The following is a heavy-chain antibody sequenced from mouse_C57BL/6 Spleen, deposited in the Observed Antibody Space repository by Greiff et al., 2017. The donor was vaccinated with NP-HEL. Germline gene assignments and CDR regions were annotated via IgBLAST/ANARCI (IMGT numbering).Heavy chain of an antibody. CDR2: IYPGSGST. CDR3: ARSHYYGSSYFDY. V-gene: IGHV1-55*01. Sequence: VQLQQPGAELLKPGASVKMSCKASGYTFTSYWITWVKQRPGQGLEWIGDIYPGSGSTNYNEKFKSKATLTVDTSSSTAYMQLSSLTSEDSAVYYCARSHYYGSSYFDYWGQGTTLTVSS. J-gene: IGHJ2*01. D-gene: IGHD1-1*01. CDR1: GYTFTSYW.